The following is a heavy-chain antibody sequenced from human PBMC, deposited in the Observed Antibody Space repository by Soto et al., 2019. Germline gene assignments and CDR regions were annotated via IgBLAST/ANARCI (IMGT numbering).Heavy chain of an antibody. Sequence: ASVKVSCKASGYTFTSYGISWVRQAPGQGLEWMGWVSAYNGNTNYAQKLQGRVTMTTDTSTSTAYMELRSLRSDDTAVYYCARINYDYIWGSYRYPYYFDYCGQETPVTVSS. V-gene: IGHV1-18*01. CDR2: VSAYNGNT. CDR1: GYTFTSYG. J-gene: IGHJ4*01. CDR3: ARINYDYIWGSYRYPYYFDY. D-gene: IGHD3-16*02.